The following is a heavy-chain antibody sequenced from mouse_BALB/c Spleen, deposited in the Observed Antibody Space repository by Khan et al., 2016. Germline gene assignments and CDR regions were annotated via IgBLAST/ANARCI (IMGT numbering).Heavy chain of an antibody. J-gene: IGHJ4*01. CDR1: GFTFSTYA. Sequence: EVELVESGGGLVQPGGSLKLSCAASGFTFSTYAMSWVRQTPDKRLELVATINSNGGSTYYTDNVKGRFTISRDNAKNTLYLQMSSLKSDDTAMYYCARVRQAVDYWGQGTSVTVSS. V-gene: IGHV5-6-3*01. CDR2: INSNGGST. D-gene: IGHD2-14*01. CDR3: ARVRQAVDY.